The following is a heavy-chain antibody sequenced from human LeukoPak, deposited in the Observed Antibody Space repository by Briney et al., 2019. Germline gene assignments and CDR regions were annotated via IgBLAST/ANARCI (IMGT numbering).Heavy chain of an antibody. Sequence: GGSLRLSCAASGFTFRSYAMSWVRQAPGKGLEWVSAISGSGGSPYSAHSVKGRFTISRDNSKNTLYLQMNSLRAEYTDVYYCANGLLDVSSGYDYTPEGAFDIWGQGTMVTVSS. D-gene: IGHD3-22*01. CDR1: GFTFRSYA. V-gene: IGHV3-23*01. CDR3: ANGLLDVSSGYDYTPEGAFDI. CDR2: ISGSGGSP. J-gene: IGHJ3*02.